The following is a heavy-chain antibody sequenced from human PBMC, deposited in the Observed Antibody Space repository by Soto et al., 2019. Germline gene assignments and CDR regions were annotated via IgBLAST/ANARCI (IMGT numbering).Heavy chain of an antibody. Sequence: GGSLRLSCAASGFTFSSYGMHWVRQAPGKGLEWVAVIWYDGSNKYYADSVKGRFTISRDNSKNTLYLQMNSLRAEDTAVYYCAIEPPLDYYYGMDVWGQGTTVTVSS. CDR1: GFTFSSYG. CDR2: IWYDGSNK. V-gene: IGHV3-33*01. CDR3: AIEPPLDYYYGMDV. J-gene: IGHJ6*02.